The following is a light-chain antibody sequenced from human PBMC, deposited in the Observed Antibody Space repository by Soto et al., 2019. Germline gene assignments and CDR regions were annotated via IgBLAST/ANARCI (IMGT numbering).Light chain of an antibody. CDR1: SSDVGGYNY. J-gene: IGLJ1*01. V-gene: IGLV2-8*01. CDR3: SSYAGSNNPLYV. CDR2: EVS. Sequence: QSVLTQPPSASGSPGQSVTISCTGTSSDVGGYNYVSWYQQHPGKAPKLTIYEVSKRPSGVPDRFSGSKSGNTASLTVSGLQAEDEADYYCSSYAGSNNPLYVFGTGTKVTVL.